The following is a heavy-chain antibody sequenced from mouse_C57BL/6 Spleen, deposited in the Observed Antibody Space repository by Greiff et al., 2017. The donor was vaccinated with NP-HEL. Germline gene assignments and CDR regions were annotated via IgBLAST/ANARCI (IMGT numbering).Heavy chain of an antibody. CDR1: GYTFTSYW. J-gene: IGHJ2*01. V-gene: IGHV1-69*01. Sequence: QVQLQQSGAELVMPGASVKLSCKASGYTFTSYWMHWVKQRPGQGLEWIGEIDPSDSYTNYNQKFKGKSTLTVDKSSSTAYMQLSSLTSEDSAVYYCARTSTMITTYYFDYWGQGTTLTVSS. CDR3: ARTSTMITTYYFDY. CDR2: IDPSDSYT. D-gene: IGHD2-4*01.